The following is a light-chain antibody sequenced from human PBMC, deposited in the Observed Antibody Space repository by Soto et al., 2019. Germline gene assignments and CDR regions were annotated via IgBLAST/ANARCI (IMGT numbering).Light chain of an antibody. CDR1: TSDVGSYNH. CDR2: EVI. V-gene: IGLV2-14*01. Sequence: SALTQPASVSGSPGQSITISCTGTTSDVGSYNHVSWYQHHPGKAPKLMIYEVINRPSGVSNRFSGSKSGNTASLTISGLQPEDEADYYCSSYTRSDIWVLGGGTKVTVL. J-gene: IGLJ3*02. CDR3: SSYTRSDIWV.